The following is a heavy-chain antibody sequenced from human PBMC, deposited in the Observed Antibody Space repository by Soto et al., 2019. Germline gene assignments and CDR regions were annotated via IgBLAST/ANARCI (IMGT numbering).Heavy chain of an antibody. D-gene: IGHD3-9*01. CDR2: IIPIFGTA. J-gene: IGHJ5*02. CDR3: ARDLADPILTGYYWPWFDP. Sequence: TSVKVTCKDSGGTYRSYAISWVRQAPGQGLEWMGGIIPIFGTANYAQKFQGRVTITADESTSTAYMELSSLRSEDTAVYYCARDLADPILTGYYWPWFDPWGQGTLVTVSS. CDR1: GGTYRSYA. V-gene: IGHV1-69*13.